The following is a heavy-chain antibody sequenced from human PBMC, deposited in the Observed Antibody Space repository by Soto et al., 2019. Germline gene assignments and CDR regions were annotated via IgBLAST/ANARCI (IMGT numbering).Heavy chain of an antibody. J-gene: IGHJ6*02. CDR3: HARGPLPTTGNGEYYYYGMHV. D-gene: IGHD1-26*01. Sequence: TLSLTFAFISYSIGSGVYSSTWICEPPVIGLEWIGYIYHSGSTYYNPSLKSRVTISVDRSKNQFSLKLSSVTAADTAVYYCHARGPLPTTGNGEYYYYGMHVWGQGTTVT. CDR1: SYSIGSGVYS. CDR2: IYHSGST. V-gene: IGHV4-30-2*01.